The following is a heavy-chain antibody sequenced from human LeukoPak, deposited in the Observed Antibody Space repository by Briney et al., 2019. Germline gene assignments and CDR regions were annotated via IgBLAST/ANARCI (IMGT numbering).Heavy chain of an antibody. CDR2: VDPEDGEA. V-gene: IGHV1-69-2*01. D-gene: IGHD2-2*02. Sequence: ASVKVSCKVSGYTFTDYCLHWVQQAPGKGLEWMGFVDPEDGEAIYAEKFQGRVTITADKSTSTAYMELSSLRSEDTAVYYCAIGSGTSCYTCLDYWGQGTLVTVSS. CDR3: AIGSGTSCYTCLDY. J-gene: IGHJ4*02. CDR1: GYTFTDYC.